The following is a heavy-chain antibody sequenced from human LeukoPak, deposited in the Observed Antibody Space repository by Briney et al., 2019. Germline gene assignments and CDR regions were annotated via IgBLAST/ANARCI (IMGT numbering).Heavy chain of an antibody. J-gene: IGHJ4*02. V-gene: IGHV3-48*01. CDR1: GFTFSSYS. CDR2: ISSSSKTI. CDR3: AKGPLIEVAGTTWDY. D-gene: IGHD6-19*01. Sequence: SGGSLRLSCAASGFTFSSYSMNWVRQAPGKGLEWVSYISSSSKTIYYADSMKGRSTISRDNSKNTLYLQMNSLRAEDTAIYFCAKGPLIEVAGTTWDYWGQGTLVTVSS.